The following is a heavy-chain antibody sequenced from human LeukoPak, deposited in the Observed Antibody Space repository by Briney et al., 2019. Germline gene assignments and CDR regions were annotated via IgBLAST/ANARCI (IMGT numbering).Heavy chain of an antibody. D-gene: IGHD6-19*01. CDR2: INLSNGNT. CDR1: GYTFANYG. Sequence: AASVTVSCNTSGYTFANYGLAWVRQAPGQGLEWMGWINLSNGNTNYVQNFQGRVTMTTATSTSTAYMDLRSLTSGDTAVYFCARESGSGQLDYWGQGTLVTVSS. CDR3: ARESGSGQLDY. J-gene: IGHJ4*02. V-gene: IGHV1-18*01.